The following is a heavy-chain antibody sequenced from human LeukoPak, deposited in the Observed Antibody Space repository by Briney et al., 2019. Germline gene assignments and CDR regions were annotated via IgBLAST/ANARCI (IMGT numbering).Heavy chain of an antibody. CDR3: ARDRGAYVGGHFDY. CDR2: IYYSGST. D-gene: IGHD2-15*01. V-gene: IGHV4-59*01. Sequence: SETLSLTCTVSGGSFNSYYWSWIRQPPGKGLEWIGYIYYSGSTNYNPSLKSRVTISVDTSKNQFSLHLNSVTAADTAVYYCARDRGAYVGGHFDYWGQGTLVTVSS. CDR1: GGSFNSYY. J-gene: IGHJ4*02.